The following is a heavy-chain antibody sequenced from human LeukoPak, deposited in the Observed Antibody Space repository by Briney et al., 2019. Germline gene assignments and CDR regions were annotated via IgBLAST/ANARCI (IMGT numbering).Heavy chain of an antibody. CDR2: ISGSGGSI. CDR3: AKDYGQLWSVVRYYFDY. V-gene: IGHV3-23*01. CDR1: GFPFSSYA. Sequence: GGSLRLSCAASGFPFSSYAMSLVRRAPGKGLEWVSVISGSGGSIYYADSVKGRFTISRDNSKNTLYLQMNSLRAEDTAVYYCAKDYGQLWSVVRYYFDYWGQGTLVTVSS. D-gene: IGHD5-18*01. J-gene: IGHJ4*02.